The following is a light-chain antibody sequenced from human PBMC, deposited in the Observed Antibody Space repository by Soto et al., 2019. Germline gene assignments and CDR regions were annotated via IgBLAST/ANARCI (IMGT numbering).Light chain of an antibody. V-gene: IGKV3-15*01. CDR2: GAS. J-gene: IGKJ1*01. Sequence: MTQSASSVSVSPGERATLSCGASHSVSSDLAWYQQKPGQAPRLLXYGASTRATGIPARFSGSGSGTEFTLSISSLQSEDSAVSYCQQYNNWPRTVGLGTKVDIK. CDR3: QQYNNWPRT. CDR1: HSVSSD.